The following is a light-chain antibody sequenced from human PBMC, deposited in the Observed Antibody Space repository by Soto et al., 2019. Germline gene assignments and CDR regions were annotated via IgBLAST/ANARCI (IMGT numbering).Light chain of an antibody. CDR2: EVS. CDR1: ISDVGGYNY. CDR3: SSYTSSSTGV. J-gene: IGLJ1*01. Sequence: QSVLTQPASVSGSPGQSITISCTGTISDVGGYNYVSWYQQHPGKAPKLMIYEVSNRPSGVSNRFSGSKSGNTASLTISGLQAEDEADYYCSSYTSSSTGVLGTGTKLTVL. V-gene: IGLV2-14*01.